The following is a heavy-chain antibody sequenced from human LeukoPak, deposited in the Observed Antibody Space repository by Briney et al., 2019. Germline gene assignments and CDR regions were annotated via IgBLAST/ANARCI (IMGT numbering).Heavy chain of an antibody. CDR2: INPSGGST. Sequence: ASVKVSCKASGYSFTSNYIHWVRQAPGQGLEWMGMINPSGGSTSYAQKFQGRVTMTRDTSTSTVYMELSSLRSEDTAVYYCASRGDTTVVTGLDYWGQGTLVTVSS. V-gene: IGHV1-46*01. D-gene: IGHD4-23*01. CDR3: ASRGDTTVVTGLDY. J-gene: IGHJ4*02. CDR1: GYSFTSNY.